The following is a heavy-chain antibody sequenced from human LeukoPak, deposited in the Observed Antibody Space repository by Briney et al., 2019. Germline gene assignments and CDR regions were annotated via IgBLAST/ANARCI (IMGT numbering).Heavy chain of an antibody. CDR1: GYTFTSYG. CDR2: ISAYNGNT. V-gene: IGHV1-18*01. CDR3: ARASHYYYYYGMDV. Sequence: EASVTVSCKASGYTFTSYGISWVRQAPGQGLEWMGWISAYNGNTNYAQKLQSRVTMTTDTSTSTAYMELRSLRSDDTAVYYCARASHYYYYYGMDVWGQGTTVTVSS. J-gene: IGHJ6*02.